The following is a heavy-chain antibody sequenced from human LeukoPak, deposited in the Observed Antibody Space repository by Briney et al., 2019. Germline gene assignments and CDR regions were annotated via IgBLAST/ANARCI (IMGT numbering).Heavy chain of an antibody. CDR3: ARGTGTVTIGLPETNWFDP. CDR2: IIPIFGTA. V-gene: IGHV1-69*05. CDR1: GGTFSSYA. D-gene: IGHD4-11*01. Sequence: SVKVSCKASGGTFSSYAISWVRQAPGQGLEWMGGIIPIFGTANYAQKFQGRVTITTDESTSTAYMELSSLRSEDTAVYYCARGTGTVTIGLPETNWFDPWGQGTLVTVSS. J-gene: IGHJ5*02.